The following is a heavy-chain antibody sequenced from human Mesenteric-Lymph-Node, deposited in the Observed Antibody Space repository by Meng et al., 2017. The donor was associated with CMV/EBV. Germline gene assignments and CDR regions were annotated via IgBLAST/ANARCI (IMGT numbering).Heavy chain of an antibody. CDR3: ATSSYSTSSWRWFDP. V-gene: IGHV5-51*01. Sequence: GESLKISCQGSGYSFTSYWIGWVRQMPGKGLEWMGIIYPGDSDTRYSPSFQGQVTISADKSISTAYLQWSSLKASDTAMYYCATSSYSTSSWRWFDPWGQGTLVTVSS. CDR1: GYSFTSYW. D-gene: IGHD6-6*01. CDR2: IYPGDSDT. J-gene: IGHJ5*02.